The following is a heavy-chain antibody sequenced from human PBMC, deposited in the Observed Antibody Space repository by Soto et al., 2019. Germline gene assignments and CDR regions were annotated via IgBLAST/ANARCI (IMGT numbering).Heavy chain of an antibody. V-gene: IGHV4-28*01. CDR2: IYYTGST. D-gene: IGHD3-22*01. CDR1: GDSISSSHW. J-gene: IGHJ5*02. Sequence: QVQLQESGPGLVKPSDTLSLTCGVSGDSISSSHWWGWIRQPPGKGLEWIGYIYYTGSTYYHPSLTRRVTLSLDTSKNQFSLKLRSVTAVDTAVYYCARTGYYGRSGSVWFDPWGQGTLVTVSS. CDR3: ARTGYYGRSGSVWFDP.